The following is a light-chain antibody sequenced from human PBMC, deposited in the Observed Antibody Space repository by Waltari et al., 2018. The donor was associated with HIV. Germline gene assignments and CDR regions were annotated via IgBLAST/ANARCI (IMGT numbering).Light chain of an antibody. CDR2: VAS. V-gene: IGKV2-28*01. CDR1: QSLLHGDGQYY. CDR3: MQALQTPKT. Sequence: IVMTQSPLSLPVIPGEPASISCTSSQSLLHGDGQYYLDWYLQKPAQSPQLMIYVASNRASGVPDRFRGSGSGTDFTLKISRVEAEDVGVYYCMQALQTPKTCGQGTKVEIK. J-gene: IGKJ1*01.